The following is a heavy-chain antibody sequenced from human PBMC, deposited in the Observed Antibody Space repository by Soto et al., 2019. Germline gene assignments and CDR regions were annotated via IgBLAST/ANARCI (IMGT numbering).Heavy chain of an antibody. CDR1: GGTFSNND. V-gene: IGHV3-30*18. CDR3: AKDRVESGLGEIDY. J-gene: IGHJ4*02. D-gene: IGHD3-16*01. CDR2: ISYDGSRK. Sequence: PGGSLKLTCAAFGGTFSNNDMHWVRQAPGKGLEWVAIISYDGSRKYYADSVKGRFTISRDNSKNTLYLQMNTLRVEDTAVYYCAKDRVESGLGEIDYWGQGTLVTLSS.